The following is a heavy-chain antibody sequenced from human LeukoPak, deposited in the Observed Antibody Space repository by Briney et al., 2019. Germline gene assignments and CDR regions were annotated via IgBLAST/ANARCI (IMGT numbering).Heavy chain of an antibody. CDR1: GGSISSGGYC. D-gene: IGHD3-3*01. V-gene: IGHV4-30-2*01. CDR2: IYHSGST. Sequence: SETLALTCTVSGGSISSGGYCWSWIRQPPGKGLEWIGCIYHSGSTYYNPSLKSRVTISVDRSKNQFSLKLSSVTAADTAVYYCARAPHYDFWSGYCFDYWGQGILVTVSS. CDR3: ARAPHYDFWSGYCFDY. J-gene: IGHJ4*02.